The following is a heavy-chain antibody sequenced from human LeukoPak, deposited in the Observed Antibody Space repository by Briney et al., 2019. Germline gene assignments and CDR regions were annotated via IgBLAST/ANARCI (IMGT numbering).Heavy chain of an antibody. Sequence: SEALSLTCAVYGGSFSGYYWSWIRQPPGKGLEWIGEINHSGSTNYSPSLRSRVTISLDTSRNQFSLKLNSVTAADTAVYYCAKSNGYGLVDIWGQGTMVTVSS. CDR3: AKSNGYGLVDI. D-gene: IGHD3-10*01. J-gene: IGHJ3*02. CDR2: INHSGST. CDR1: GGSFSGYY. V-gene: IGHV4-34*01.